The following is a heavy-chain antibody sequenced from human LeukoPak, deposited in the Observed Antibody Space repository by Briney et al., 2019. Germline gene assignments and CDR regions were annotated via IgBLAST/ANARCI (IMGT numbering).Heavy chain of an antibody. D-gene: IGHD5-12*01. J-gene: IGHJ4*02. CDR3: ARDQGGYSTDFDF. CDR2: INGGGTRS. V-gene: IGHV3-23*01. CDR1: GFTFSSSV. Sequence: GGSLRLSCAASGFTFSSSVMSWVRQAPGKGLEWVSTINGGGTRSYYAVSVNGRFIISRDNSMNTLYLQMNGLRAEDTAVYYCARDQGGYSTDFDFWGQGTLVTISS.